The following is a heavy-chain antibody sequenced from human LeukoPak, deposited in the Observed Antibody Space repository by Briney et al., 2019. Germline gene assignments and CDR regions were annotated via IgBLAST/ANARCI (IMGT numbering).Heavy chain of an antibody. J-gene: IGHJ4*02. Sequence: GGSLRLSCEASGFTFSNYYMTWVRQAPGRGLEWVANIRPDGSEKYYVDSVRGRFTISRDNAKNSLYLQMNSLRAEDTAIYYCARPNGYSSGSYYDLTWDYWGQGILVTVPS. V-gene: IGHV3-7*04. D-gene: IGHD3-22*01. CDR3: ARPNGYSSGSYYDLTWDY. CDR2: IRPDGSEK. CDR1: GFTFSNYY.